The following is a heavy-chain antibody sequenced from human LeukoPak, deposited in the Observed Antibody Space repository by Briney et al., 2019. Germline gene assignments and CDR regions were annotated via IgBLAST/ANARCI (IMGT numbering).Heavy chain of an antibody. CDR2: INWNGGST. V-gene: IGHV3-20*01. D-gene: IGHD3-9*01. CDR3: ARVYYDILTGYLPLDI. CDR1: GFTFDDYG. Sequence: GGSLRLSCAASGFTFDDYGMSWVRQAPGEGLEWVSGINWNGGSTGYADSVKGRFTISRDNAKNSLYLQMNSLRAEDTALYHCARVYYDILTGYLPLDIWGQGTMVTVSS. J-gene: IGHJ3*02.